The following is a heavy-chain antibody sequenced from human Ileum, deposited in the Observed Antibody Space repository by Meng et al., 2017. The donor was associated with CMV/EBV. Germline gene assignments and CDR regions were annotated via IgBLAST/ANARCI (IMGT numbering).Heavy chain of an antibody. V-gene: IGHV4-4*07. J-gene: IGHJ4*02. CDR3: ARGGGSLH. D-gene: IGHD1-26*01. Sequence: GSLRLSCTVSGGSISSYYWSWIRQPAGKGLEWIGRIYTSGSTNYNPSLKSRVTMSVDTSKNQFSLKLSSVTAADTAVYYCARGGGSLHWGQGTLVTVSS. CDR1: GGSISSYY. CDR2: IYTSGST.